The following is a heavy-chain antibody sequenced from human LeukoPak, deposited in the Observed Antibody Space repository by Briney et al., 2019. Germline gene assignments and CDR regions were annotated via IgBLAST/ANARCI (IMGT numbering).Heavy chain of an antibody. CDR1: GYNFSSYW. J-gene: IGHJ3*02. CDR2: IYPDDSDV. Sequence: GESLKISCKASGYNFSSYWIGWVRQMPGKGLEWMGIIYPDDSDVRYRPSFQGQVTISADKSISTAYLQWSSLNASDTAMYYCASPYYYDSSGYSPTVGAFDIWGQGTMVTVFS. CDR3: ASPYYYDSSGYSPTVGAFDI. D-gene: IGHD3-22*01. V-gene: IGHV5-51*01.